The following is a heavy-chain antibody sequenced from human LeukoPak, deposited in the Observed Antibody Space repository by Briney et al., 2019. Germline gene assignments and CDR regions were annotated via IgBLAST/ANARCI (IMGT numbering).Heavy chain of an antibody. CDR1: GGSILTTNW. Sequence: SETLSLTCAVSGGSILTTNWWSWIRQPPGKGLEWIGEVHLSGASNYNPSLKSRVSMSIDKSRNQLSLELTSVTAADTAIYYCARESGAFSPFGFWGQGTLVTVSS. CDR2: VHLSGAS. CDR3: ARESGAFSPFGF. V-gene: IGHV4-4*02. J-gene: IGHJ4*02. D-gene: IGHD1-26*01.